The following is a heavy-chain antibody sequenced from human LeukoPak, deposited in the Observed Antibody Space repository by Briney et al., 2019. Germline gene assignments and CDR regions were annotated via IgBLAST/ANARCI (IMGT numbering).Heavy chain of an antibody. V-gene: IGHV4-30-2*01. CDR2: IYHSGST. J-gene: IGHJ4*02. D-gene: IGHD2-2*01. CDR1: GGSISSGGYY. Sequence: SQTLSLTCTVSGGSISSGGYYWSWIRQPPGKGLEWIGYIYHSGSTYYNPSLKSRVTISVDRSKNQFSLKLSSVTAADTAVYYCARAESSTSSRGLYYFDYWGQGTLVTVSS. CDR3: ARAESSTSSRGLYYFDY.